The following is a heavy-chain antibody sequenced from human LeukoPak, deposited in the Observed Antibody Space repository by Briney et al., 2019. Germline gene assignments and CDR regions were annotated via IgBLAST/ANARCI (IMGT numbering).Heavy chain of an antibody. D-gene: IGHD2-2*01. Sequence: PGGSLRLSCAASGFTFSSYAMSWVRQAPGKGLEWVSAISGSGGSTYYADSVKGRFTISRDNSKNTLYLQMNSLRAEDTAVYYCAKREDIVVVPAARKRDAFDIWGQGTMVTVSS. V-gene: IGHV3-23*01. CDR1: GFTFSSYA. J-gene: IGHJ3*02. CDR3: AKREDIVVVPAARKRDAFDI. CDR2: ISGSGGST.